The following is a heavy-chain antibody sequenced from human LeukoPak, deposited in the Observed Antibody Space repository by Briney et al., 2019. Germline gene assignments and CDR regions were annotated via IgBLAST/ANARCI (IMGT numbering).Heavy chain of an antibody. V-gene: IGHV4-30-4*08. D-gene: IGHD3-16*01. CDR2: IYYSGTT. CDR3: ARVMKLDRMDV. Sequence: SETLSLTCTVSGGSISSGGYYWSWIRQPPGKGLEWIGYIYYSGTTYFNPSLKSRITMSRATSQHPFSLWVSSVTAADMAVYYCARVMKLDRMDVWGKGTTVTVSS. J-gene: IGHJ6*04. CDR1: GGSISSGGYY.